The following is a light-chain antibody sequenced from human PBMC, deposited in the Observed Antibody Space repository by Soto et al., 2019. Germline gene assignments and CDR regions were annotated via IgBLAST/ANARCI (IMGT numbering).Light chain of an antibody. CDR1: QSVSSPY. Sequence: EVVLTQSPDTLSLSPGERATLSCRASQSVSSPYLAWYQQKPGQPPRLLIYCASSRATDIPDRFIGSGSGTEFTLTIARLAPEDFAMYYCQQYGSSPFTFGPGTKVDI. CDR3: QQYGSSPFT. CDR2: CAS. J-gene: IGKJ3*01. V-gene: IGKV3-20*01.